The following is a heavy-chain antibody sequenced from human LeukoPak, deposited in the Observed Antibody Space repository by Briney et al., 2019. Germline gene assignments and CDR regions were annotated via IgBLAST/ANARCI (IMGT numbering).Heavy chain of an antibody. CDR2: IYYSGST. Sequence: SETLSLTCTVSGGSISSYYWSWIRQPPGKGLEWIGYIYYSGSTNYNPSLKSRVTISVDTSKNQFSLKLSSVTAADTAVYYCARRRVVTMVRGPGGYFDYWGQGTLVTVSS. V-gene: IGHV4-59*12. CDR1: GGSISSYY. D-gene: IGHD3-10*01. CDR3: ARRRVVTMVRGPGGYFDY. J-gene: IGHJ4*02.